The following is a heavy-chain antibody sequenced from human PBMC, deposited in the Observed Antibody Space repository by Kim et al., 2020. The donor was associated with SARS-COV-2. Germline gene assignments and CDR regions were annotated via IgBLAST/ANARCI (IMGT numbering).Heavy chain of an antibody. V-gene: IGHV4-39*01. D-gene: IGHD3-3*01. CDR2: IYYSGST. J-gene: IGHJ4*02. CDR3: ARAYYDFWSGYYTYAGRFDY. Sequence: SETLSLTCTVSGGSISSSSYYWGWIRQPPGKGLEWIGSIYYSGSTYYNPSLKSRVTISVDTSKNQFSLKLSSVTAADTAVYYCARAYYDFWSGYYTYAGRFDYWGQGTLVTVSS. CDR1: GGSISSSSYY.